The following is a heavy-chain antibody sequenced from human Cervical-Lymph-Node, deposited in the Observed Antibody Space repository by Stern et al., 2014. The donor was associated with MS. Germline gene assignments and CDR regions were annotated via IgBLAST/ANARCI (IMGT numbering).Heavy chain of an antibody. CDR2: ITTVGST. CDR3: ARDTSSPERSDW. CDR1: GFTVSRDS. D-gene: IGHD1-1*01. Sequence: EVQLVESGGGVIQPGGSLRLSCTASGFTVSRDSMTWVRQAPGQGLEWVSLITTVGSTFYTDSVKGRFTISRDDSKNTVYLHMTSLRAEDTAMYYCARDTSSPERSDWWGQGTLVTVSS. J-gene: IGHJ4*02. V-gene: IGHV3-53*01.